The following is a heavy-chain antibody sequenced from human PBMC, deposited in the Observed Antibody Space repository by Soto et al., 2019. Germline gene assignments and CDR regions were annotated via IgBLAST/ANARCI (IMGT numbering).Heavy chain of an antibody. CDR3: SRRVKDYDFCSGSPPYYYYGMDV. Sequence: QLRLQESGPGLVKPTETLSLTCTVSGGSISSSSYYWGWIRQPPGKGLEWSGSIYYSGGTYYNPSLKSPVTISVDMSKNQFSLKLSSVTAADTAVYYCSRRVKDYDFCSGSPPYYYYGMDVWGQGTTVTVSS. CDR1: GGSISSSSYY. V-gene: IGHV4-39*01. CDR2: IYYSGGT. J-gene: IGHJ6*02. D-gene: IGHD3-3*01.